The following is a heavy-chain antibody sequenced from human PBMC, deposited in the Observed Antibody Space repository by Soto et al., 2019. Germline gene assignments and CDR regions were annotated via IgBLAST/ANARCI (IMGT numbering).Heavy chain of an antibody. Sequence: SETLSLTCTVSGGSISSSSYYWGWIRQPPGKGLEWIGSIYYSGSTYYNPSLKSRVTISVDTSKNQFSLKLSSVTAADTAVYYCAISGYSYGLFSQFDYWGQGTLVTVSS. V-gene: IGHV4-39*07. J-gene: IGHJ4*02. CDR2: IYYSGST. CDR3: AISGYSYGLFSQFDY. CDR1: GGSISSSSYY. D-gene: IGHD5-18*01.